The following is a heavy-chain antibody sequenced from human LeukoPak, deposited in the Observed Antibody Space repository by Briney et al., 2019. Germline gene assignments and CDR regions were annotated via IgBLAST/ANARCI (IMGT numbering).Heavy chain of an antibody. CDR3: ARPLYSRTAYYHYGVDV. CDR2: ISGSGDNT. D-gene: IGHD2-15*01. J-gene: IGHJ6*02. V-gene: IGHV3-23*01. Sequence: GGSLRLSCAASGFTFSSYAMSWVRQAPGKGLEWVSVISGSGDNTYYADSVKGRLTISRDNSKNTLYLQMNSLKASDTAMYYCARPLYSRTAYYHYGVDVWGQGTTVTVSS. CDR1: GFTFSSYA.